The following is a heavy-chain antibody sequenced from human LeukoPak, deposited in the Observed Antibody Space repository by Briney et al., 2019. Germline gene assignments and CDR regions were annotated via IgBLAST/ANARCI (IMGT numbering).Heavy chain of an antibody. CDR3: ARNVTAGFFDY. J-gene: IGHJ4*02. V-gene: IGHV4-38-2*01. D-gene: IGHD1-1*01. CDR2: IYYRWGM. Sequence: SETLSLTCAVSGSSIPSDYFWGWIRPPPGKGLEWIATIYYRWGMYFNPSLKSRVTISLDASKNQFSLKMTSLTAADTAIYCCARNVTAGFFDYWGQGILVTVSS. CDR1: GSSIPSDYF.